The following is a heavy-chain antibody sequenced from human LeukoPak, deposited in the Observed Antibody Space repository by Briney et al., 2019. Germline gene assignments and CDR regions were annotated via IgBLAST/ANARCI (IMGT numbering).Heavy chain of an antibody. CDR3: ARAATVRSMIVVARRGRWFDP. Sequence: SETLSLTCAVYGGSFSGYYWSWIRQSPGKGLEWIGEINHSGSNNYNPPLKSRVTISVDTSKNQFSLKLISVTAADTAVYYCARAATVRSMIVVARRGRWFDPWGQGTLVTVSS. CDR2: INHSGSN. D-gene: IGHD3-22*01. V-gene: IGHV4-34*01. CDR1: GGSFSGYY. J-gene: IGHJ5*02.